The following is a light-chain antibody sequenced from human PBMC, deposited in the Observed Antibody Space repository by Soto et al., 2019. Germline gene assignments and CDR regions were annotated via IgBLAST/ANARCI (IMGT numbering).Light chain of an antibody. Sequence: ETVMTQSPATLSVSPGERVTLSCRASEGVGSSLAWYQQKPGQAPRLLIYGASSRATGIPARFSGSGSGTEFTLTISSLQSEDFAVYYCHQRQYWPPITFGQGTRLEIK. J-gene: IGKJ5*01. CDR3: HQRQYWPPIT. V-gene: IGKV3-15*01. CDR1: EGVGSS. CDR2: GAS.